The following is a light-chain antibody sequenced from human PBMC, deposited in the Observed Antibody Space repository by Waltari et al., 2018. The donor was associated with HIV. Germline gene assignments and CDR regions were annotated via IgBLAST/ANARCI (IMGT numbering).Light chain of an antibody. CDR1: SSNIGTNG. V-gene: IGLV1-51*01. CDR2: DRN. CDR3: GTWDDKLSAGV. Sequence: QSVLTQPPSVSAAPGQRVTISCSGTSSNIGTNGVSCYQQVPGTAPKLLIYDRNNRCPGIINRFAGSQAGTSATLGISGLQTGYEADYYGGTWDDKLSAGVFGGGTKLTVL. J-gene: IGLJ3*02.